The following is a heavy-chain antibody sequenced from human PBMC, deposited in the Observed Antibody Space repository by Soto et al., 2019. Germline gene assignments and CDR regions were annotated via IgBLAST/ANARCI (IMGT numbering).Heavy chain of an antibody. Sequence: SVKVSCKASGGTFSSYTISWVRQAPGQGLEWMGRIIPILGIANYAQKFQGRVTITADESTSTAYMELSSLRSEDTAVYYCAINRGELSQFDPWGQGTLVTVSS. CDR1: GGTFSSYT. V-gene: IGHV1-69*02. J-gene: IGHJ5*02. CDR2: IIPILGIA. D-gene: IGHD3-16*02. CDR3: AINRGELSQFDP.